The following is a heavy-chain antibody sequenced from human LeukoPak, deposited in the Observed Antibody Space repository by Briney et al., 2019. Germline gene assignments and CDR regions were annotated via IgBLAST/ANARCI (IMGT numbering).Heavy chain of an antibody. CDR1: GFTVSDYY. D-gene: IGHD4-17*01. V-gene: IGHV3-53*01. CDR3: ARDTDYGDYFAGMDV. J-gene: IGHJ6*02. CDR2: VYSGGNT. Sequence: GGSLRLSCAASGFTVSDYYMSWVRQAPGKGLEWVSVVYSGGNTYYADSVKGRFTISRDNSKNTLYLQMNSLRAKDTAVYFCARDTDYGDYFAGMDVWGQGTTVTVSS.